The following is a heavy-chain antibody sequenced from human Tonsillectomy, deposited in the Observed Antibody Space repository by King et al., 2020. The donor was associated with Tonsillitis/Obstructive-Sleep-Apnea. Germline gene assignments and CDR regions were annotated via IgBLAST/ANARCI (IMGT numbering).Heavy chain of an antibody. V-gene: IGHV4-31*03. CDR2: IYYSGSP. CDR3: ARVSSIPPNYYMDV. J-gene: IGHJ6*03. D-gene: IGHD2/OR15-2a*01. Sequence: QLQESGPGLVKPSQTLSLTCTVSGGSITSGGYFWSWIRQHPVQGLEWNGFIYYSGSPYYNPLLKGRVTISVETSKNHCSLKLRSVTAADTAVYYCARVSSIPPNYYMDVWGKGTTVTVSS. CDR1: GGSITSGGYF.